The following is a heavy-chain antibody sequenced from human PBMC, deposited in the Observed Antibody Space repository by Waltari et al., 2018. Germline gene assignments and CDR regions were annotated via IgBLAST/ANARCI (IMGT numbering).Heavy chain of an antibody. CDR3: ARVGLLCGGDCPDINYYYYYYMDV. V-gene: IGHV4-4*07. D-gene: IGHD2-21*01. J-gene: IGHJ6*03. CDR1: GGSISSYY. Sequence: QVQLQESGPGLVKPSETLSLTCTVSGGSISSYYWSWIRQPVGKGLEWIGRIYTSGSTNYNPSLKSRVTMSVDTSKNQFSLKLSSVTAADTAVYYCARVGLLCGGDCPDINYYYYYYMDVWGKGTTVTISS. CDR2: IYTSGST.